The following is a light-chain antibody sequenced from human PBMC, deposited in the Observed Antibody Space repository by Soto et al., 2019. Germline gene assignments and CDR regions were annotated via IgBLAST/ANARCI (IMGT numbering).Light chain of an antibody. J-gene: IGKJ1*01. CDR3: QQSDSTPPWT. CDR1: QSISKN. Sequence: DIQMTQSPSSPSASVGDRVTITCRASQSISKNLSWFQQKPGKAPKLLIYATSSLQSGVPSRFSGSGSGTDFTLTISSLQPEDFATYYCQQSDSTPPWTFGQGTKVEIK. V-gene: IGKV1-39*01. CDR2: ATS.